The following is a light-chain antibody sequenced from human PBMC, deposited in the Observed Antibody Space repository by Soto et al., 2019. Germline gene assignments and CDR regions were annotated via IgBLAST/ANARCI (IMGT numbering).Light chain of an antibody. CDR3: QQSYSDPWT. CDR1: QTISDY. V-gene: IGKV1-39*01. CDR2: ADS. J-gene: IGKJ1*01. Sequence: DIQMTQSPSSLSASVGDRVTITCRASQTISDYLNWYQQKPGKAPKLLIYADSSLQSRVPSRFSGSGSGTDFTLTISGLQPDDFATYHCQQSYSDPWTFGQGTKVEIK.